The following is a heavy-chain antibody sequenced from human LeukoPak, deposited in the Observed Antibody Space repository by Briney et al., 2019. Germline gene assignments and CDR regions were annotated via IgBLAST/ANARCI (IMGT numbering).Heavy chain of an antibody. V-gene: IGHV4-38-2*02. CDR1: GYSISSGYY. D-gene: IGHD3/OR15-3a*01. CDR2: IYHSGST. J-gene: IGHJ4*02. Sequence: SETLSLSCTVSGYSISSGYYWGWIRQPPGKGLEWIGSIYHSGSTYYNPSLKSRVTISIDTSKNQISLRLTSVTATDTAMYYCARQTGSGLFTLSGGQGTLVTVSS. CDR3: ARQTGSGLFTLS.